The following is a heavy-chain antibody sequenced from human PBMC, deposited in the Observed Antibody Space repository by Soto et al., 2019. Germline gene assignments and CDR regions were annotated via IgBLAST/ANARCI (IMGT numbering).Heavy chain of an antibody. CDR2: ISSSSSYI. J-gene: IGHJ6*02. Sequence: PGGSLRLSCAASGFTFSSYSMNWVRQAPWKGLEWVSSISSSSSYIYYADSVKGRFTISRDNAKNSLYLQMNSLRAEDTAVYYCARDLDYGDYYYYGMDVWGQGTPITVSS. CDR1: GFTFSSYS. V-gene: IGHV3-21*01. CDR3: ARDLDYGDYYYYGMDV. D-gene: IGHD4-17*01.